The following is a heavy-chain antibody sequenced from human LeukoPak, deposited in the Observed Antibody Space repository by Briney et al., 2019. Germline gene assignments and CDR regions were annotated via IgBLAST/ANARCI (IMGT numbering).Heavy chain of an antibody. CDR3: AKGAHITMVRGVEDWFDP. J-gene: IGHJ5*02. Sequence: GGSLRLSCAASGFTFSSYAMSWVRQAPGKGLEWVSAFSGSGGSTYYADSVKGRFTISRDNSKNTLYLQMNSLRAEDTAVYYCAKGAHITMVRGVEDWFDPWGQGTLVTVSS. CDR2: FSGSGGST. CDR1: GFTFSSYA. D-gene: IGHD3-10*01. V-gene: IGHV3-23*01.